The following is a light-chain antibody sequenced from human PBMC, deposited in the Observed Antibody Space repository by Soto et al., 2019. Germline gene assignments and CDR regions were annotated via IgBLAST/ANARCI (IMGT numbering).Light chain of an antibody. CDR3: QQYYSSPFT. Sequence: DIVMTQSPDSLAVSLGERATINCKSSRTVLSSSNNRNFLAWYQKKVGQPPRLLIYWASTRDSGVPDRFSGSGSGTDFTLNISSLQAEDVAVYYCQQYYSSPFTFGPGTKVDIK. CDR1: RTVLSSSNNRNF. CDR2: WAS. V-gene: IGKV4-1*01. J-gene: IGKJ3*01.